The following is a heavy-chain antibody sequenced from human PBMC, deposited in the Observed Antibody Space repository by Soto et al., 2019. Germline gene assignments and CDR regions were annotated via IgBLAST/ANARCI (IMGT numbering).Heavy chain of an antibody. Sequence: EVQLVVSGGGLVQPGGSLRLSCSVSGFTLSDHYIDWVRQAPGKGLEWVGRSRNQANGYSTIYAASVKGRFTTSRDDSKNLVYLQMESLRTEDTAVYYCVRDTYFSDSSSYTRCFDFWGQGALVTVSS. D-gene: IGHD3-22*01. CDR3: VRDTYFSDSSSYTRCFDF. J-gene: IGHJ4*02. CDR1: GFTLSDHY. CDR2: SRNQANGYST. V-gene: IGHV3-72*01.